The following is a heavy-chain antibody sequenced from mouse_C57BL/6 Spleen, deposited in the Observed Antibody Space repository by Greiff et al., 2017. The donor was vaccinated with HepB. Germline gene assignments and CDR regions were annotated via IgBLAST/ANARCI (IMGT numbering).Heavy chain of an antibody. CDR1: GYTFTDYE. V-gene: IGHV1-15*01. CDR3: TSGRVYLCQFFDY. D-gene: IGHD4-1*01. J-gene: IGHJ2*01. CDR2: IDPETGGT. Sequence: VQLQQSGAELVRPGASVTLSCKASGYTFTDYEMHWVKQTPVHGLEWIGAIDPETGGTAYNQKFKGKAILTADKSSSTAYMELRSLTSTDSAVSFCTSGRVYLCQFFDYWGQGTTLTVSS.